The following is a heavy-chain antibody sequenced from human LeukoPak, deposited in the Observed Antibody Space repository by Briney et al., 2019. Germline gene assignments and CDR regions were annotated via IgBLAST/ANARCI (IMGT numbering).Heavy chain of an antibody. CDR2: IYPNSGAT. Sequence: GASVKVSCKASGCTFTGYYMHWVRQAPGQGLEWMGYIYPNSGATKYAQKFQGRVTMTRDTSISTAYMELSGLGSDDTAVYYCGTLLSNGPFDYWGQGSLVTVSS. V-gene: IGHV1-2*02. CDR3: GTLLSNGPFDY. J-gene: IGHJ4*02. CDR1: GCTFTGYY.